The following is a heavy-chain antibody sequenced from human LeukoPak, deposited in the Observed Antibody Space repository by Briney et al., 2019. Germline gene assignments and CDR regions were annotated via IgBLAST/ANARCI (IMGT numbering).Heavy chain of an antibody. J-gene: IGHJ4*02. CDR2: IYYSGST. V-gene: IGHV4-39*07. CDR1: GGSISSSSYY. D-gene: IGHD5-24*01. Sequence: SETLSLTCTVSGGSISSSSYYWGWIHQPPGKGLEWIGSIYYSGSTYYNPSLKSRVTISVDTSKNQFSLKLSSVTAADTAVYYCARGRRWLQQFDYWGQGTLVTVSS. CDR3: ARGRRWLQQFDY.